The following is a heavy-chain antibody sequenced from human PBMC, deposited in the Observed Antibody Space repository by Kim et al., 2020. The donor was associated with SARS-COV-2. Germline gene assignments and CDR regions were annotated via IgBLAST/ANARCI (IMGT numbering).Heavy chain of an antibody. D-gene: IGHD4-4*01. CDR2: ISAYNGNT. CDR3: ARESGGLHEPSPFDP. Sequence: ASVKVSCKASGYTFTSYGISWVRQAPGQGLEWMGWISAYNGNTNYAQKLQGRVTMTTDTSTSTAYMELRSLRSDDTAVYYCARESGGLHEPSPFDPWGQGTLVTVSS. CDR1: GYTFTSYG. V-gene: IGHV1-18*01. J-gene: IGHJ5*02.